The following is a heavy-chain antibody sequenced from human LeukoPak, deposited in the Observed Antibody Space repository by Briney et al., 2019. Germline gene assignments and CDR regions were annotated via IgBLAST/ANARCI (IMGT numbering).Heavy chain of an antibody. CDR3: ARVTRVAAASYNWFVP. CDR2: IWSDGSNK. D-gene: IGHD2-15*01. CDR1: GFTFSNYG. Sequence: PGGSLRLSCAASGFTFSNYGMHWVPQAPGKGLEWLAVIWSDGSNKYYADSVGGRFTISRDNSKNTLYLQMNSLRAEDTGVYYCARVTRVAAASYNWFVPWGQGALVTVSS. V-gene: IGHV3-33*01. J-gene: IGHJ5*02.